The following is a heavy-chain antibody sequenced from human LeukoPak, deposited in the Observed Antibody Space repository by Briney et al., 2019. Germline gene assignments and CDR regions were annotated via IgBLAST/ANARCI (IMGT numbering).Heavy chain of an antibody. CDR1: GFSFSSYT. CDR3: ARDGRCGGDCYAS. Sequence: SGGPLRLSCAASGFSFSSYTMNWVRQAPGKGLEWVSIISSSSSYIYYADSVKGRFTISRDNAKNALYLQMNSLRVEDTAVYYCARDGRCGGDCYASWGQGTLVTVSS. V-gene: IGHV3-21*01. CDR2: ISSSSSYI. J-gene: IGHJ4*02. D-gene: IGHD2-21*02.